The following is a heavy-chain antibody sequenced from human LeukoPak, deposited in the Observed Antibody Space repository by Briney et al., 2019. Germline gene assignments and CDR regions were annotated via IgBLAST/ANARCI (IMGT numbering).Heavy chain of an antibody. V-gene: IGHV3-23*01. CDR3: AKASWVSSTDAVR. D-gene: IGHD3-16*01. CDR2: SRGNGET. Sequence: PGGSLRLSCAAPGLSFSTFAMSWVRQGPATGLEWVSSSRGNGETFYADSVKGRFTLSSDSSRNTVYFQLNNLRVEDTAIYYCAKASWVSSTDAVRWGQGTLVTVSS. CDR1: GLSFSTFA. J-gene: IGHJ4*02.